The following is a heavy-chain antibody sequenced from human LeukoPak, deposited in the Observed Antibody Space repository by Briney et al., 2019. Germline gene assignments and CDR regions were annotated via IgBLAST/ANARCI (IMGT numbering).Heavy chain of an antibody. CDR3: ARDPIGGTHGFDY. Sequence: SETLSLTCTVSGGSISSSSYYWGWIRQPPGKGLEWLGSIYYSGSTYYNPSLESRVTISVDTSKNQFSLKLSYVTAADTAVYYCARDPIGGTHGFDYWGQGTLVTVSS. V-gene: IGHV4-39*07. D-gene: IGHD1-26*01. J-gene: IGHJ4*02. CDR2: IYYSGST. CDR1: GGSISSSSYY.